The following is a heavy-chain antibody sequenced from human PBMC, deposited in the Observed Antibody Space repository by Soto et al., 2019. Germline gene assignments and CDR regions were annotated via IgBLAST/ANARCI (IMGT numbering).Heavy chain of an antibody. Sequence: LRLSCAASGFTFSSYWLHWVRQAPGEGLVWVSRINSDGSSTRYADSVKGRFTISRDNAKNTLYLQMNNLRAEDTAVYYCATQIAAGGGGWGQGTLVTVSS. V-gene: IGHV3-74*01. CDR3: ATQIAAGGGG. CDR2: INSDGSST. D-gene: IGHD6-13*01. CDR1: GFTFSSYW. J-gene: IGHJ4*02.